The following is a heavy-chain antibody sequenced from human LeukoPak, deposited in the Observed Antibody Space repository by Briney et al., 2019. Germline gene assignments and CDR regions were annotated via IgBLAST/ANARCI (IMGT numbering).Heavy chain of an antibody. CDR3: ARMTTIDAFDI. CDR1: GGSISSYY. D-gene: IGHD5-24*01. V-gene: IGHV4-59*01. J-gene: IGHJ3*02. CDR2: IYYSGST. Sequence: PSETLSLTCTVSGGSISSYYWSWIRQPPGKGLEWIGYIYYSGSTNYNPSLKSRVTISVDTSRNQFSLKLSSVTAADTAVYYCARMTTIDAFDIWGKGTTVTVSS.